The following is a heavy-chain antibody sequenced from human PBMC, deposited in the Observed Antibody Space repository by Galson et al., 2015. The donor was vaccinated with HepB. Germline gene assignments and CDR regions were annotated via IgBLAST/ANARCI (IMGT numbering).Heavy chain of an antibody. Sequence: SVKVSCKASGYSFTRSAIHWVRQAPGQGLEWMGWANPGNGKTKYSQKFQCRISISRNTSATTAYMELSSLRSEDTAVYYCARGRGGFYYLDYWGQGTLVTVSS. V-gene: IGHV1-3*01. D-gene: IGHD3-22*01. J-gene: IGHJ4*02. CDR2: ANPGNGKT. CDR3: ARGRGGFYYLDY. CDR1: GYSFTRSA.